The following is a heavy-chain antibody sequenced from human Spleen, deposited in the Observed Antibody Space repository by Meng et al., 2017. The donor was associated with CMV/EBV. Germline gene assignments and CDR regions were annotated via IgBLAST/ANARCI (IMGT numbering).Heavy chain of an antibody. Sequence: SQTLSLTCAISGDSVSSNSAAWNWIRQSPSRGLEWLGRTYYRSKWYNDYAVSVKSRITINPDTSKNQFSLKLSSVTAADTAVYHCARVNGYWKGYFDCWGQGTLVTVSS. D-gene: IGHD6-13*01. CDR3: ARVNGYWKGYFDC. V-gene: IGHV6-1*01. J-gene: IGHJ4*02. CDR1: GDSVSSNSAA. CDR2: TYYRSKWYN.